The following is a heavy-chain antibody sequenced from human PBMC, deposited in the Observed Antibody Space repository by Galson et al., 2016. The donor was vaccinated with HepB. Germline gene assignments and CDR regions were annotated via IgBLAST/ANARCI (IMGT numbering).Heavy chain of an antibody. J-gene: IGHJ4*02. V-gene: IGHV3-23*01. CDR3: GKHGGFDY. Sequence: SLRLSCAASGFSFGTSGMSWVRQTPGRGLEWVSGITGSGATTHYADSVRGRFTISRDNSKNTLYLYMNSLSAGDAAVYYCGKHGGFDYWGQGALVTVSA. CDR1: GFSFGTSG. D-gene: IGHD3-16*01. CDR2: ITGSGATT.